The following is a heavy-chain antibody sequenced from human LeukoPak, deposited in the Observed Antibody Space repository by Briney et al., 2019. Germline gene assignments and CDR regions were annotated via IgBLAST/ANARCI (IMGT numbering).Heavy chain of an antibody. J-gene: IGHJ4*02. Sequence: SETLSLTCTVSGGSLISSSYYWGWLRQPPGKGLVWVGNIYYSGSTYYNPSLKSRVTISLDTSKNQFSLWLSSVTAADTAVYYCASFYYESSGNYYVPFDYWGQGTLVTVSS. CDR1: GGSLISSSYY. CDR3: ASFYYESSGNYYVPFDY. CDR2: IYYSGST. V-gene: IGHV4-39*01. D-gene: IGHD3-22*01.